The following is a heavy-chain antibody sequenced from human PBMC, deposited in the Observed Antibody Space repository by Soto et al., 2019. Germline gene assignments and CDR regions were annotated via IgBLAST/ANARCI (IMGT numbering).Heavy chain of an antibody. CDR1: GFTFSSYS. CDR3: ARIQLGHDAFDI. D-gene: IGHD6-6*01. V-gene: IGHV3-21*01. J-gene: IGHJ3*02. Sequence: EVQLVESGGGLVKPGGSLRLSCAASGFTFSSYSMNWVRQAPGKGLEWVSSISSSSSYIYYADSVKGRFTISRDNAKNSLYLQMNSLRAEDTAVYYCARIQLGHDAFDIWGQGTMVTVSS. CDR2: ISSSSSYI.